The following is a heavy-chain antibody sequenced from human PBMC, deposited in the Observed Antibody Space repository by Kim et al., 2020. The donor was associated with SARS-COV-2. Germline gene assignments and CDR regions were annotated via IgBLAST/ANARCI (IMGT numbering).Heavy chain of an antibody. Sequence: NPSHKSRVTISVDTSKNQFSLKMSSGTAADTAVYYCARGGIAVAGLAFDIWGQGTMVTVSS. J-gene: IGHJ3*02. D-gene: IGHD6-19*01. CDR3: ARGGIAVAGLAFDI. V-gene: IGHV4-59*09.